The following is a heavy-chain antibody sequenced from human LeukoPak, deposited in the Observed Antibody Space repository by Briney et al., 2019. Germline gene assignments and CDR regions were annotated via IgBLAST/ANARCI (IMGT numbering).Heavy chain of an antibody. CDR3: ARGPGGDILTGYSKRDWFDP. CDR1: GGSFSGYY. J-gene: IGHJ5*02. V-gene: IGHV4-34*01. Sequence: SETLSLTCAVYGGSFSGYYWSWIRQPPGKGLEWIGEINHSGSTNYNPSLKSRVTISVDTSKNQFSLKLSSVTAADTAVYYCARGPGGDILTGYSKRDWFDPWGQGTLVTVSS. CDR2: INHSGST. D-gene: IGHD3-9*01.